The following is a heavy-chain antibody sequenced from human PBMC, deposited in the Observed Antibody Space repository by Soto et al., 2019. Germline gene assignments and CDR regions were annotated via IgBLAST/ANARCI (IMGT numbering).Heavy chain of an antibody. Sequence: ASVKVSCKASGYTFTSYYMHWVRQAPGQGLEWMGIINPSGGSTSYAQKFQGRVTMTRDTSTSTVYMELSSLRSEDTAVYYCASNADSSGWYHHFDYWGHGTLVTVSS. CDR1: GYTFTSYY. J-gene: IGHJ4*01. CDR3: ASNADSSGWYHHFDY. V-gene: IGHV1-46*01. CDR2: INPSGGST. D-gene: IGHD6-19*01.